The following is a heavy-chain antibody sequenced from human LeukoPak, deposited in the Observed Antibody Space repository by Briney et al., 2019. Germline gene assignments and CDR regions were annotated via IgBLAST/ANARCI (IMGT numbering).Heavy chain of an antibody. V-gene: IGHV4-34*01. CDR3: ASLRDGFPWVDY. CDR1: GGSFSGYY. D-gene: IGHD3-16*01. CDR2: INHSGST. Sequence: SETLSLTCAVYGGSFSGYYWSWIRQPPGKGLEWIGEINHSGSTNYNPSLKSRVTISVDTSKNQFSLKLSSVTAADTAVYYCASLRDGFPWVDYWGQGTLVTVSS. J-gene: IGHJ4*02.